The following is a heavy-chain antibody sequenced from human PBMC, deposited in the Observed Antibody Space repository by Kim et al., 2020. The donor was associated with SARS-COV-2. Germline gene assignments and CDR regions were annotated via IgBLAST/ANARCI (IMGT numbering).Heavy chain of an antibody. J-gene: IGHJ6*01. Sequence: GESLKISCKGSGYSFTSYWIGWVRQMPGKGLEWMRIIYPGDSDTRYSPSFQGQVTISADKSISTAYLQWSSLKASDTAMYYCARSKGLRYFDWLPYYYYGMDVWGQGTTVTVSS. V-gene: IGHV5-51*01. CDR1: GYSFTSYW. CDR2: IYPGDSDT. D-gene: IGHD3-9*01. CDR3: ARSKGLRYFDWLPYYYYGMDV.